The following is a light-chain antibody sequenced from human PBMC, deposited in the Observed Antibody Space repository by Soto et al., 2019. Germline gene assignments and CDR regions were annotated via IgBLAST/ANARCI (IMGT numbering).Light chain of an antibody. CDR1: QAIGNY. CDR2: AAS. CDR3: QKYHSAPWT. J-gene: IGKJ1*01. V-gene: IGKV1-27*01. Sequence: DIQMTQSPSSLSASVGERVTITGRASQAIGNYLAWYQQKPGKVPKLLIYAASTLQLGVPSRFSGSGSGTDFTLTISSLQPEDVATYYCQKYHSAPWTFGQGTKVEIK.